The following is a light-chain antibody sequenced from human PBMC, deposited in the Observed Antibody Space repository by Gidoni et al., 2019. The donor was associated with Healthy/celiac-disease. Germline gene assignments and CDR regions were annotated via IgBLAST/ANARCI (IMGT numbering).Light chain of an antibody. CDR1: QSVLYNSNNKNY. CDR3: QQHYDIPWT. V-gene: IGKV4-1*01. J-gene: IGKJ1*01. Sequence: DIVMTQSPDSLAVSLGERATIICKSSQSVLYNSNNKNYLAWYQQKPGQPPKLLFYWASPRQAGVPDRFSGSGSGTDFTLSISSLQAEDVAVYYCQQHYDIPWTFGRGTRVELK. CDR2: WAS.